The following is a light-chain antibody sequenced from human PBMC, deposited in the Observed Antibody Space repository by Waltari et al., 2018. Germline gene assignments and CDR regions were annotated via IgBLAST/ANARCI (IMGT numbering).Light chain of an antibody. CDR1: QSVFYNSNNKNA. CDR2: WAA. J-gene: IGKJ5*01. V-gene: IGKV4-1*01. CDR3: QQYYSSPLA. Sequence: ILMTQSPSCLSVSLGERSTITCKSSQSVFYNSNNKNAVAWYQQKAGQPPKLLMYWAATRGAGVTDRFSAGGSGTDVTLTISGLQAEDVAVYYGQQYYSSPLAFGQGTRLEIK.